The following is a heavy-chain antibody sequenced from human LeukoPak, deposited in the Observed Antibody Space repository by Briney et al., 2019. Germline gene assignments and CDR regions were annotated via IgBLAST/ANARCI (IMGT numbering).Heavy chain of an antibody. J-gene: IGHJ3*01. D-gene: IGHD2-2*01. V-gene: IGHV4-38-2*02. CDR3: ARMAPTARRHNAFDF. CDR1: GYSISSGYY. CDR2: IYHDGNT. Sequence: SGTLSLTCSVSGYSISSGYYWGWIRQPPGKGLEWIGNIYHDGNTYYNPSLKSRVTISVDTSKNQFSLRLSSVTAADTAVYFCARMAPTARRHNAFDFWGQGTVVTVSS.